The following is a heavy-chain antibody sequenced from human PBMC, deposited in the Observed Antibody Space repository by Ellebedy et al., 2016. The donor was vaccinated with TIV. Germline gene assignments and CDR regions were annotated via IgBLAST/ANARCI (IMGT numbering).Heavy chain of an antibody. J-gene: IGHJ3*01. CDR3: ATGGYGDYEPGDPFDL. CDR1: GFTFSSYA. D-gene: IGHD4-17*01. CDR2: ISGAGAV. Sequence: GESLKISCAASGFTFSSYAMSWVRQAPGKGLEWVSAISGAGAVYYADSVKGRFTISRDNSKNTLFLQMNSLRAEDTAVYFCATGGYGDYEPGDPFDLWGQGTMVTVSS. V-gene: IGHV3-23*01.